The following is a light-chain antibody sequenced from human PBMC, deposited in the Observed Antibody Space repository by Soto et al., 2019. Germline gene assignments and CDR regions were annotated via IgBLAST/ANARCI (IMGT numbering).Light chain of an antibody. CDR3: KSYAGSNPYV. CDR1: KSDIGVYDF. CDR2: EVV. Sequence: QSGLTQPPSASGSPGQSVTISCTGTKSDIGVYDFVSWYQHHPGKAPRLIIYEVVQWPSGVPDRFSGSKSGNTASLTVSGLQAADEADYFCKSYAGSNPYVFGSGTKVTVL. J-gene: IGLJ1*01. V-gene: IGLV2-8*01.